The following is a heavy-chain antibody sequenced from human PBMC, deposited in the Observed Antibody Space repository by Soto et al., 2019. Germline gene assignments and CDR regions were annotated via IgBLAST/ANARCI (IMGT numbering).Heavy chain of an antibody. V-gene: IGHV4-4*02. Sequence: SETLSLTCAVSGGSISSSNWWSWVRPPPGKGLEWIGEIYHSGSTNYNPSLKSRVTISVDKSKNQFSLKLSSVTAADTAVYYCARAYDILTGYYLYYGMDVWGQGTTVTVS. J-gene: IGHJ6*02. CDR3: ARAYDILTGYYLYYGMDV. CDR2: IYHSGST. D-gene: IGHD3-9*01. CDR1: GGSISSSNW.